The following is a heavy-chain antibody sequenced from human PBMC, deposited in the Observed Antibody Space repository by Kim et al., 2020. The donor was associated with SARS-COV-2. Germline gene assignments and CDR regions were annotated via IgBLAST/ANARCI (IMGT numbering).Heavy chain of an antibody. V-gene: IGHV3-23*01. CDR3: AKDRQQLAIVVVPYAEGAFDY. CDR2: ISGSGGST. D-gene: IGHD3-22*01. J-gene: IGHJ4*02. Sequence: GGSLRLSCAASGFTFSSYAMSWVRQAPGKGLEWVSAISGSGGSTYYADSVKGRFTISRDNSKNTLYLQMNSLRAEDTAVYYCAKDRQQLAIVVVPYAEGAFDYWGQGTLVTVSS. CDR1: GFTFSSYA.